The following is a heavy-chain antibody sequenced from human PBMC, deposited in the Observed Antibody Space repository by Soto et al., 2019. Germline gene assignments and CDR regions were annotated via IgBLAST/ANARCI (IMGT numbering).Heavy chain of an antibody. Sequence: GGSLRLSCAASGFTFSSYWMHWVRQAPGKGLVYVSRINSDGSSTSNADSVKGRFTISRDNSKNTLYLHMNDLRAEDTAVYWFVKGISSWYKYNGMDVWGQGTTVTVSS. CDR3: VKGISSWYKYNGMDV. V-gene: IGHV3-74*01. J-gene: IGHJ6*02. D-gene: IGHD6-13*01. CDR2: INSDGSST. CDR1: GFTFSSYW.